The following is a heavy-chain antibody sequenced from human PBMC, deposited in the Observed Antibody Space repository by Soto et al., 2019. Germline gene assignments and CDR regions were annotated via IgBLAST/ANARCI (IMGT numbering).Heavy chain of an antibody. D-gene: IGHD2-15*01. CDR3: ASSASPGAY. J-gene: IGHJ4*02. Sequence: GGSLRLSCAASGFTFSTSAMSWVRQALGKGLEWVSTIGGTGNTYYAGAVKGRFTISRDNAKNTLYLQMNSLRAEDTAVYYCASSASPGAYWGQGTLVTVSS. CDR2: IGGTGNT. CDR1: GFTFSTSA. V-gene: IGHV3-23*01.